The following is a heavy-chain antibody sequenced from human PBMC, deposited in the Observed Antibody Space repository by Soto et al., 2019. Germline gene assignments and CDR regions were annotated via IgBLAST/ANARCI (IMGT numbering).Heavy chain of an antibody. D-gene: IGHD2-8*01. J-gene: IGHJ6*02. CDR3: ARQGSNGAYYYYGMDV. CDR2: IYPGDSDT. V-gene: IGHV5-51*01. Sequence: PGESLKISCQGSGYRFSSYWIAWVRQMPGKGLEWMGIIYPGDSDTIYSPSFQGQVTFSVDKSTSTAYLQWSSLKASDTAMYYCARQGSNGAYYYYGMDVWAKGPRSPSP. CDR1: GYRFSSYW.